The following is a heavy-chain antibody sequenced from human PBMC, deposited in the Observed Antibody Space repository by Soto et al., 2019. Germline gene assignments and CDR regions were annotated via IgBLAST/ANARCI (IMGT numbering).Heavy chain of an antibody. V-gene: IGHV4-61*01. J-gene: IGHJ4*02. CDR1: GASVRSTNDY. CDR3: ARLLRYRGTCHDI. Sequence: QVQLQESGPGLVEPSETLSLTCTVSGASVRSTNDYWSWIRQPPGKGLERIGYIFYSGSTNYNPSLKTRVTISVDTSTKQFSLKLSSVTAADTAVYYWARLLRYRGTCHDIWGQGSLVAVSS. D-gene: IGHD1-26*01. CDR2: IFYSGST.